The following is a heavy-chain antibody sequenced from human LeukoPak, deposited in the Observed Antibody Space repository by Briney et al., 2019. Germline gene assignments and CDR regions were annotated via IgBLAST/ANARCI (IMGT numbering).Heavy chain of an antibody. CDR2: IYSGGST. CDR1: GFTVSSNY. V-gene: IGHV3-53*01. J-gene: IGHJ3*02. Sequence: GGSLRLSCAASGFTVSSNYMSWVRQAPGKGLEWVSVIYSGGSTYYADSVKGRFTISRDNSKNTLYLQMNSLRAEDTAVYYCARESSGWSADAFDIWGQGTMVTVSS. CDR3: ARESSGWSADAFDI. D-gene: IGHD6-19*01.